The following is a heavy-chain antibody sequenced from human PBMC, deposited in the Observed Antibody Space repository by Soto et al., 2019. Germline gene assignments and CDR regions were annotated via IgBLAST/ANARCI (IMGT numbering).Heavy chain of an antibody. Sequence: GAPAEPSSEARGVALNSRYMRSARHAPKQGLEWMGIINPSGGSTSYAQKFQGRVTMTRDTSTSTVYMELSSLRSEDTAVYYCARDIDSSSWYYGMDVWGQGTTVTVSS. CDR3: ARDIDSSSWYYGMDV. D-gene: IGHD6-13*01. CDR1: GVALNSRY. CDR2: INPSGGST. V-gene: IGHV1-46*02. J-gene: IGHJ6*02.